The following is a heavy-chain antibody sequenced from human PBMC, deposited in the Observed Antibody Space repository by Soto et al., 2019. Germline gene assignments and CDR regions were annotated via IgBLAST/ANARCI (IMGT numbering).Heavy chain of an antibody. CDR2: FTGTGGKT. J-gene: IGHJ6*02. V-gene: IGHV3-23*01. Sequence: EVQLLESGGGLVQPGGSLRCPLAPPDFPLTPCGLPGFPQAPGKGLEWVPAFTGTGGKTYYVDSVKGRFTSSRDNSKNMLYLQVNSLRVEDTAVYYCARIRGYWYGLDVWGQGTTVTVSS. CDR3: ARIRGYWYGLDV. CDR1: DFPLTPCG.